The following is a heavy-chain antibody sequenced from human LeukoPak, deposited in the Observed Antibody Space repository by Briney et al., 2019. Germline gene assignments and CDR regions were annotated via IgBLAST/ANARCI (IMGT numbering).Heavy chain of an antibody. V-gene: IGHV1-69*02. CDR1: GGTFSSYT. CDR2: IIPILGIA. J-gene: IGHJ4*02. D-gene: IGHD4-11*01. CDR3: ARYGQLLYSNYIT. Sequence: SVKVSCKASGGTFSSYTISWVRQAPGQGLEWMGRIIPILGIANYAQKFQGRVTITADKSTSTAYMEPSSLRSEDTAVYYCARYGQLLYSNYITWGQGTLVTVSS.